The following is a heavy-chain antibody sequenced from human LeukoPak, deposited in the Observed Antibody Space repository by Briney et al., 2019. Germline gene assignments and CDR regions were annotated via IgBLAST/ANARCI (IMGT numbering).Heavy chain of an antibody. V-gene: IGHV3-11*04. Sequence: GGSLRLSCTASGFNFGDYFMSWIRQSPGKGLEWVAFISGSGTNIHYADSVKGRFTISRDNAKNTLYLQMNSLKNEDTAVYYCAKDRVWNSFDSWGQGTLVTVSS. CDR3: AKDRVWNSFDS. J-gene: IGHJ4*02. D-gene: IGHD1-1*01. CDR2: ISGSGTNI. CDR1: GFNFGDYF.